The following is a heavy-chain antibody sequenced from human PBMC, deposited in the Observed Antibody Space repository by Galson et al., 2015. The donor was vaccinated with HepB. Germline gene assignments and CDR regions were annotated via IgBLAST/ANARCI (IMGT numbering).Heavy chain of an antibody. Sequence: SLRLSCAASGFTFSSYAMHWVRQAPGKGLEWVAVISYDGSNKYYADSVKGRFTISRDNSKNTLYLQMNSLRAEDTAVYYCARDPYSGYAGAFDYWGQGTLVTVSS. CDR1: GFTFSSYA. CDR2: ISYDGSNK. J-gene: IGHJ4*02. V-gene: IGHV3-30*04. CDR3: ARDPYSGYAGAFDY. D-gene: IGHD5-12*01.